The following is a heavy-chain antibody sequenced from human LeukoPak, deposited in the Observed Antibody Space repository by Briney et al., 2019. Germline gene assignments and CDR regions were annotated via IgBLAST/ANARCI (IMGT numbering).Heavy chain of an antibody. Sequence: GGSLRLSCAASGFTFSNYAMSWVRQAPGKGLEWVSAISGSASSTYYADSVKGRFTISRDNSKNTLYLQMNSLRAEDTAVYYCAKGGLWFGTYYFDYWGQGTLVTVSS. CDR2: ISGSASST. CDR1: GFTFSNYA. CDR3: AKGGLWFGTYYFDY. J-gene: IGHJ4*02. V-gene: IGHV3-23*01. D-gene: IGHD3-10*01.